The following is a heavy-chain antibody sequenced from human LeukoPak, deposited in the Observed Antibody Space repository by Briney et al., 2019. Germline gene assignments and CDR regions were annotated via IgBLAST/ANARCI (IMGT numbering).Heavy chain of an antibody. J-gene: IGHJ4*02. V-gene: IGHV3-30-3*01. Sequence: GGSLRLSCAASGFTFSSYAMHWVRQAPGKGLEWVAVISYDGSNKYYADSVKGRFTISRDNSKNTLYLQMNSLRAEDTAVYYCAKAPTRSYSEYYFDYWGQGTLVTVSS. CDR3: AKAPTRSYSEYYFDY. CDR1: GFTFSSYA. D-gene: IGHD1-26*01. CDR2: ISYDGSNK.